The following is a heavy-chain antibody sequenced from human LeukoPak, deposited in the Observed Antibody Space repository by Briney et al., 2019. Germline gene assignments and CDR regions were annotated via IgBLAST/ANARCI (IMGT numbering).Heavy chain of an antibody. Sequence: GGSLRLSCAASGFTFSSYAMRWVRQAPGKGLEWVSAISGSGGSTYYADSVKGRFTISRDNSKNTLYLQMNSLRAEDTAVYYCAKDDSGSGTFGCWGQGTLVTVSS. J-gene: IGHJ4*02. CDR2: ISGSGGST. D-gene: IGHD3-10*01. CDR1: GFTFSSYA. V-gene: IGHV3-23*01. CDR3: AKDDSGSGTFGC.